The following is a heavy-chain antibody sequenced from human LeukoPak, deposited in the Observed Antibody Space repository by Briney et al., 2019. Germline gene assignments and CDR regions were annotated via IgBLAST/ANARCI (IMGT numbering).Heavy chain of an antibody. CDR2: INPSGGST. CDR1: GYTLTELS. Sequence: GASVKVSCKVSGYTLTELSMHWVRQAPGQGLEWMGIINPSGGSTSYAQKFQGRVTMTRDMSTSTVYMELSSLRSEDTAVYYCARGRTRGYSYGYNYWGQGTLVTVSS. V-gene: IGHV1-46*01. J-gene: IGHJ4*02. D-gene: IGHD5-18*01. CDR3: ARGRTRGYSYGYNY.